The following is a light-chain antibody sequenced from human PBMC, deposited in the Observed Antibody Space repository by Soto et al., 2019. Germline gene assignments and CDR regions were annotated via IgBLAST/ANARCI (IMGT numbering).Light chain of an antibody. V-gene: IGLV4-69*01. Sequence: QLVLTQSPSASASLGASVKLTCTLSSWHSTYAIAWHQQQPEKGPRYLMKLDSDGSHSKGDGIPDRFSGSSSGAERYLTISSLQSEDEADYYCQTGATVTDWVFGGGTKLTVL. J-gene: IGLJ3*02. CDR2: LDSDGSH. CDR1: SWHSTYA. CDR3: QTGATVTDWV.